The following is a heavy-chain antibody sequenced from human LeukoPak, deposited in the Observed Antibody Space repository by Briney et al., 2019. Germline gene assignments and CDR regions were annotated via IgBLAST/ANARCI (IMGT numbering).Heavy chain of an antibody. Sequence: SETLSLTCAVYVGSFSDYYWSWIRQPPGKGLEWIGEVNHIGITKYYPSLKSRVTMSVDTSKNQFSLTLSSVTAADTAVYYCARFRGIAAAGTELDYWGQGTPVTVSS. D-gene: IGHD6-13*01. CDR1: VGSFSDYY. CDR3: ARFRGIAAAGTELDY. V-gene: IGHV4-34*01. CDR2: VNHIGIT. J-gene: IGHJ4*02.